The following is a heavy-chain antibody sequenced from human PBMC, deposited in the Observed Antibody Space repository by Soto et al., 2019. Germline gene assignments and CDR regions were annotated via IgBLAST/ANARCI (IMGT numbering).Heavy chain of an antibody. CDR1: GFTFSSYA. CDR2: ISGSGGST. J-gene: IGHJ4*02. V-gene: IGHV3-23*01. D-gene: IGHD3-16*01. Sequence: WGSLRLSCAASGFTFSSYAVSWVRQAPGKGLEWVSAISGSGGSTYYADSVKGRFTISRDNSKNTLYLQMNSLRAEDTAVYYCAKDLPEIIMITFGGVSDRFDYWGQGTLVTVSS. CDR3: AKDLPEIIMITFGGVSDRFDY.